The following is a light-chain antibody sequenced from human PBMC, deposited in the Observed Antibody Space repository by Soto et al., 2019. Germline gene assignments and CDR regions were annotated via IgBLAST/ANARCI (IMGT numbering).Light chain of an antibody. J-gene: IGKJ5*01. CDR3: QQRSNWIT. Sequence: EIVMTQSPATLSVSPGERATLSCRASQNIGSTLAWYQQKPGQAPRLLFYDASNRATGIPARFSGSGSGTDFTLTISSLEPEDFAVYYCQQRSNWITFGQGTRLEIK. V-gene: IGKV3-11*01. CDR2: DAS. CDR1: QNIGST.